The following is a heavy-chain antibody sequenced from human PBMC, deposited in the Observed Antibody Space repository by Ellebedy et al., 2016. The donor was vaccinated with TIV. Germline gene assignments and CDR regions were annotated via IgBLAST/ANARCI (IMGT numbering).Heavy chain of an antibody. CDR3: AKGCGGSCYWEAY. CDR2: IRGGVGNT. CDR1: GFTFSNYV. J-gene: IGHJ4*02. Sequence: PGGSLRLSCAASGFTFSNYVMSWVRQAPGKGLEWVSSIRGGVGNTYYADSMKGLFTISRDNSKNTLYLQMNSLRAEDTAVYYCAKGCGGSCYWEAYWGQGTLVTVSS. D-gene: IGHD2-15*01. V-gene: IGHV3-23*01.